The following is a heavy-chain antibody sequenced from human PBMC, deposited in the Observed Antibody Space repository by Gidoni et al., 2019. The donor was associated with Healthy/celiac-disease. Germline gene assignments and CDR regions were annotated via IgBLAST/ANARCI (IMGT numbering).Heavy chain of an antibody. D-gene: IGHD6-6*01. Sequence: QVTLRESGPALVKPTQTLTLTCTFSGFSLSPSGMCVSWIRQPPGKALEWLARIDWDDDKYYSTSLKTRLTISKETSKNQVVLKMTNMDPVDTATYYCARIQDIAARPDFDYWGQGTLVTVSS. V-gene: IGHV2-70*15. CDR3: ARIQDIAARPDFDY. CDR2: IDWDDDK. CDR1: GFSLSPSGMC. J-gene: IGHJ4*02.